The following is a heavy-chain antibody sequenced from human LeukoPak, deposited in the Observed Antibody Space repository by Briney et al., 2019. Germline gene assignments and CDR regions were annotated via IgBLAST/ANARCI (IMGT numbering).Heavy chain of an antibody. V-gene: IGHV3-21*01. CDR3: ASQGSGYDSPIDY. CDR1: GFTFSSYT. CDR2: ISTSSLYI. D-gene: IGHD5-12*01. J-gene: IGHJ4*02. Sequence: GGSLRLSCAASGFTFSSYTMTWVRQAPGKGPEWVSSISTSSLYIYYVDSLKGRFTISRDNARNSVYLEMNSLRAEDTAVYYCASQGSGYDSPIDYWGQGTLVTVSS.